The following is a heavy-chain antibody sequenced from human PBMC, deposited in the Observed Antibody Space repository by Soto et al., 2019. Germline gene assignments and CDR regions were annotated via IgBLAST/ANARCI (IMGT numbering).Heavy chain of an antibody. V-gene: IGHV4-34*01. CDR3: ARGSRVKIPAATGRDYYYHGLDV. CDR2: INHRGSA. D-gene: IGHD1-26*01. Sequence: SETLSLTCAVYGGSFGGYYWSWIRQPPGKGLEWIGEINHRGSANYNPSVKSRVTISVDTSKNQFSLKLNSVTAADTAMYYCARGSRVKIPAATGRDYYYHGLDVWAQGTAVTVSS. J-gene: IGHJ6*02. CDR1: GGSFGGYY.